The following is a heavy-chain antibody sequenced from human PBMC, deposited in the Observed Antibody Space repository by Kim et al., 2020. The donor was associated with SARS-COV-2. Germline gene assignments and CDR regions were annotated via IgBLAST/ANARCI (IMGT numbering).Heavy chain of an antibody. V-gene: IGHV4-4*02. J-gene: IGHJ4*02. CDR2: YHSGST. CDR3: ARDTDY. Sequence: YHSGSTNYNPSLKSRVTISVDKSKNQFSLKLSSVTAADTAVYYCARDTDYWGQGTLVTVSS.